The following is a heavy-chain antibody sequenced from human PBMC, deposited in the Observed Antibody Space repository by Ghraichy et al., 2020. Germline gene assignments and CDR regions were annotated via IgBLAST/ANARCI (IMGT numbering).Heavy chain of an antibody. J-gene: IGHJ4*02. D-gene: IGHD6-13*01. V-gene: IGHV3-48*04. CDR2: ISSSSSTI. CDR3: ARVRPSSWGASFDY. CDR1: GFTFSSYS. Sequence: GGSLRLSCAASGFTFSSYSMNWVRQAPGKGLEWVSYISSSSSTIYYADSVKGRFTISRDNAKNSLYLQMNSLRAEDTAVYYCARVRPSSWGASFDYWGQGTLVTVSS.